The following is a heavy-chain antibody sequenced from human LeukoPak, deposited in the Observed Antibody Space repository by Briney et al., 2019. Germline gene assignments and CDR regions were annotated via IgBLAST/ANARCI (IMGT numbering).Heavy chain of an antibody. CDR2: IYYSGNT. D-gene: IGHD1-1*01. J-gene: IGHJ6*02. Sequence: SETLSLTCTVSGGSISSYYWSWIRQPPGKGLEWIGCIYYSGNTNYNPSLKSRVTMSLDTSKNQFSLKLSSVTAADTAVYYCARDRVESSGYYYYYGIDVWGQGTTVTVSS. CDR3: ARDRVESSGYYYYYGIDV. CDR1: GGSISSYY. V-gene: IGHV4-59*12.